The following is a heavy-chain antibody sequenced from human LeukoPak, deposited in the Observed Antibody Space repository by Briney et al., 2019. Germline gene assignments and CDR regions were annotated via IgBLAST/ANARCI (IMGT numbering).Heavy chain of an antibody. J-gene: IGHJ6*02. V-gene: IGHV3-21*01. CDR2: ISSSTYI. CDR3: ARGAKSRAAVAVDYYYYGMDV. Sequence: GGSLRLSCAASGFTFSRYSINWVRQAPGKGLEWVSSISSSTYIHYADSVKGRFTISRDNSKNSVSLQMNSLRAEDTAVYYCARGAKSRAAVAVDYYYYGMDVWGQGTTVTVSS. CDR1: GFTFSRYS. D-gene: IGHD6-19*01.